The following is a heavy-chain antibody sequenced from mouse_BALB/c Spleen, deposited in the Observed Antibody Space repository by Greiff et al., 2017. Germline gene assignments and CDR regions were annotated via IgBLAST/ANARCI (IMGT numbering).Heavy chain of an antibody. Sequence: QVQLQQSGAELAKPGASVKMSCKASGYTFTSYWMHWVKQRPGQGLEWIGYINPSTGYTEYNQKFKDKASLTADKSSSTAYMQLSSLTSEDSAVYYCARSEYGSSFDYWGQGTTLTVSS. CDR2: INPSTGYT. J-gene: IGHJ2*01. D-gene: IGHD1-1*01. CDR3: ARSEYGSSFDY. V-gene: IGHV1-7*01. CDR1: GYTFTSYW.